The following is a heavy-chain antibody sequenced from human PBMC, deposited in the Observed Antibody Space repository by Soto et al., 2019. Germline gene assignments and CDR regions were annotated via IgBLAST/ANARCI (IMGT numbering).Heavy chain of an antibody. V-gene: IGHV4-34*01. CDR1: GGSFSGYY. CDR2: INHSGST. D-gene: IGHD3-3*01. Sequence: SETLSLTCAVYGGSFSGYYWSWIRQPPGKGLEWIGEINHSGSTNYNPSLKSRVTISVDTSKNQFSLKLSSVTAADTAVYYCARGEWLLSDVWGYYYYYGMDVWGQGTTVTVSS. CDR3: ARGEWLLSDVWGYYYYYGMDV. J-gene: IGHJ6*02.